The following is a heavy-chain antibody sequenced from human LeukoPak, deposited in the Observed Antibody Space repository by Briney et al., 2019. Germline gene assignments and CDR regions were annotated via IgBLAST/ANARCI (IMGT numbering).Heavy chain of an antibody. CDR1: GGSISSSSYY. J-gene: IGHJ4*02. CDR2: IYYSGST. D-gene: IGHD2-2*01. Sequence: LETLSLTCTVSGGSISSSSYYWGWIRQPPGKGLEWIGSIYYSGSTYYNPSLKSRVTISVDTSKNQFSLKLSSVTAADTAVYYCARVGCSSTSCYASEFDYWGQGTLVTVSS. CDR3: ARVGCSSTSCYASEFDY. V-gene: IGHV4-39*01.